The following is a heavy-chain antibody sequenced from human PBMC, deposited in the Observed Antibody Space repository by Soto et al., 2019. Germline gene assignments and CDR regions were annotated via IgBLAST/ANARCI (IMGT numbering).Heavy chain of an antibody. CDR3: ARGKIFRVASDAFDI. CDR2: ISSSSSYI. J-gene: IGHJ3*02. D-gene: IGHD3-3*01. CDR1: GFTFSSYS. V-gene: IGHV3-21*01. Sequence: GGSLRLSCAASGFTFSSYSMNWVRQAPGKGLEWVSSISSSSSYIYYADSVKGRFTISRDNAKNSLYLQMNSLRAEDTAVYYCARGKIFRVASDAFDIWGQGTMVTVSS.